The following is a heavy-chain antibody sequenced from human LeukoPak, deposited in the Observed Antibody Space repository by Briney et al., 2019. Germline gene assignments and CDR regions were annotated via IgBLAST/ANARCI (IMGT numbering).Heavy chain of an antibody. CDR2: ISWDGGST. CDR3: AKSRRAVGINPADY. CDR1: GFTFDDYA. D-gene: IGHD6-13*01. J-gene: IGHJ4*02. V-gene: IGHV3-43D*03. Sequence: SGGSLRLSCAASGFTFDDYAMHWVRQAPGKGLEWVSLISWDGGSTYYADSVKGRFTISRDNSKNSLYLQMNSLRAEDTAIYYCAKSRRAVGINPADYWGQGTLVTVSS.